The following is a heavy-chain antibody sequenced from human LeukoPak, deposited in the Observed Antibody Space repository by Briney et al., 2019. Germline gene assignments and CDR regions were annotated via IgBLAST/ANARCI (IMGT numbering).Heavy chain of an antibody. CDR3: AKDDCSCFPGCFYFDL. CDR2: IWYDGSNK. J-gene: IGHJ2*01. V-gene: IGHV3-33*06. Sequence: GGSLRLSCTGSGFTFKFYGLHWVRQAPGKGLEWVAGIWYDGSNKFYAESVKGRFVISRDNSNSTMFLQMNSVRVEDTAIYYCAKDDCSCFPGCFYFDLWGRGALVTASS. CDR1: GFTFKFYG. D-gene: IGHD3-9*01.